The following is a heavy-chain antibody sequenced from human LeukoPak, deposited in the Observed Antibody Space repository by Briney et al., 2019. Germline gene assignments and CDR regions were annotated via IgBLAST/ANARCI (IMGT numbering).Heavy chain of an antibody. CDR1: GGSISSGSYY. V-gene: IGHV4-61*02. D-gene: IGHD2-15*01. CDR2: IYTSGST. Sequence: NSSQTLSLTCTVSGGSISSGSYYWNWIRQPAGKGLEWIGRIYTSGSTNYNPSLKSRVTISVDTSKSQFSLKLSSVTAADTAVHYCAREDRYCSGGTCYYWGQGTLVTVSS. J-gene: IGHJ4*02. CDR3: AREDRYCSGGTCYY.